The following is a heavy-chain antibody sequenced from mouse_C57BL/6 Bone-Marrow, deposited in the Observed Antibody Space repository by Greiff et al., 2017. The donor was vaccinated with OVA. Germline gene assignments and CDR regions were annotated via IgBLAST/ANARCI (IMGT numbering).Heavy chain of an antibody. D-gene: IGHD4-1*02. J-gene: IGHJ2*01. Sequence: DVQLQESGAELVRPGASVKLSCTASGFNIKDDYMHWVKQRPEQGLEWIGWIDPENGDTEYASKFQGKATITADTSSNTAYLQLSSLTSEDTAVYYCTTCQLGRNYWGQGTTLTVSS. CDR3: TTCQLGRNY. CDR1: GFNIKDDY. V-gene: IGHV14-4*01. CDR2: IDPENGDT.